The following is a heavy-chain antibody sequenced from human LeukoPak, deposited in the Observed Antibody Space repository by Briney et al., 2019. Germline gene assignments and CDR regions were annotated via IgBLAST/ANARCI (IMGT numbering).Heavy chain of an antibody. CDR2: IYYSGST. CDR3: ARRRSSWAGYYLAYYYMDV. J-gene: IGHJ6*03. CDR1: GGSISSYY. V-gene: IGHV4-59*08. Sequence: SETLSLTCTVSGGSISSYYWSWIRQPPGKGLEWIGYIYYSGSTNYNPSLKSRVTISVDTSKNQFSLKLSFVTAADTAVYYCARRRSSWAGYYLAYYYMDVWGKGTTVTISS. D-gene: IGHD3/OR15-3a*01.